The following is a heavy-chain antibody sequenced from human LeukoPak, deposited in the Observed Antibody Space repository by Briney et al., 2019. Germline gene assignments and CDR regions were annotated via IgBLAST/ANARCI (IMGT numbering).Heavy chain of an antibody. V-gene: IGHV1-18*01. D-gene: IGHD3-10*01. CDR1: GYTFTSYG. J-gene: IGHJ4*02. CDR3: ARGSGSYYNGDYFDY. Sequence: ASVKVSCKASGYTFTSYGISWVRQAPGQGLEWMGWISAYNGNTNYAQKLQGRVTMTTDTSTSTAYMELRSPRSDDTAVYYCARGSGSYYNGDYFDYWGQGTLVTVSS. CDR2: ISAYNGNT.